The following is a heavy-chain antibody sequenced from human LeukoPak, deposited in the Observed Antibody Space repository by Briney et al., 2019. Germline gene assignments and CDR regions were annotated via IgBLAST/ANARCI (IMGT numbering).Heavy chain of an antibody. J-gene: IGHJ6*02. CDR3: ARLDEYSSSSRYYGMDV. Sequence: ASVKVSCKASGGTFSSYAISWVRQAPGQGLEWMGGIIPIFGTANYAQKFQGIVTITADESTSTAYMELSSLRSEDTAVYYCARLDEYSSSSRYYGMDVWGQGTTVTVSS. D-gene: IGHD6-6*01. V-gene: IGHV1-69*13. CDR2: IIPIFGTA. CDR1: GGTFSSYA.